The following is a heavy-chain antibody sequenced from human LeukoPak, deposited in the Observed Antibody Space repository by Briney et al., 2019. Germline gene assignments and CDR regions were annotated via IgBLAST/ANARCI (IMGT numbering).Heavy chain of an antibody. V-gene: IGHV4-61*01. J-gene: IGHJ6*02. CDR1: GGSVSSGSYY. D-gene: IGHD2-15*01. CDR3: ARDYPGGYYYGMDV. CDR2: IYYSGST. Sequence: SETLSLTCTVSGGSVSSGSYYWSWIRQPPGKGLERIGYIYYSGSTNYNPSLKSRVTISVDTSKNQFSLKLSSVTAADTAVYYCARDYPGGYYYGMDVWGQGTTVTVSS.